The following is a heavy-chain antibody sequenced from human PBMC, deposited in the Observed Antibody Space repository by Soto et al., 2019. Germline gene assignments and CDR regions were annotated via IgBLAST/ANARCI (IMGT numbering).Heavy chain of an antibody. Sequence: LSLTCPVSGGSISSYYWSWIRQPPGKGLEWIGYIYYSGSTNYNPSLKSRVTISVDTSKNQFSLKLSSVTAADTAVYYCARDRRFLEWLGVGGPDGMDVWGQGTTVTVSS. V-gene: IGHV4-59*01. CDR2: IYYSGST. CDR3: ARDRRFLEWLGVGGPDGMDV. J-gene: IGHJ6*02. CDR1: GGSISSYY. D-gene: IGHD3-3*01.